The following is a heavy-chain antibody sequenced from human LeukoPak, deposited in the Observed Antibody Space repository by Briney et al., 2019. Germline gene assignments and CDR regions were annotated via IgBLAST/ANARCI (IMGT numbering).Heavy chain of an antibody. V-gene: IGHV5-51*01. CDR1: GYSFTSYW. Sequence: GESLKISCKGSGYSFTSYWIGWVRQMPGKGLEWMGIIYPGDSDTRYSPSFQGQVTISADKSISTAYLQWSSLKASDTAMYYRATTSMSVRGVYYFDYWGQGTLVTVSS. J-gene: IGHJ4*02. CDR2: IYPGDSDT. D-gene: IGHD3-10*01. CDR3: ATTSMSVRGVYYFDY.